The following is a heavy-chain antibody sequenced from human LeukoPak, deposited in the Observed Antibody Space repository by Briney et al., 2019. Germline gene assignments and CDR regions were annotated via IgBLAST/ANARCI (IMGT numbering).Heavy chain of an antibody. CDR3: ARDPRKTYSSGWYYFDY. V-gene: IGHV1-18*01. CDR1: GYTFSTYG. CDR2: ISAYNGST. Sequence: ASVKVSCKASGYTFSTYGISWVRQAPGQGLEWMAWISAYNGSTNYAQKFQGRVTMTTDTSTSTAYMELKSLRSDDTAVYYCARDPRKTYSSGWYYFDYWGQGTLVTVSS. J-gene: IGHJ4*02. D-gene: IGHD6-19*01.